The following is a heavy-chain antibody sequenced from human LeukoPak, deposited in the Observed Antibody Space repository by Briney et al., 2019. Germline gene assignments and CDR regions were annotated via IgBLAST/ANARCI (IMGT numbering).Heavy chain of an antibody. CDR1: GFTFDDYG. D-gene: IGHD1-7*01. J-gene: IGHJ4*02. CDR2: INWNGGST. V-gene: IGHV3-20*04. Sequence: GGSLRLSCAASGFTFDDYGTSWVRQAPGKGLEWVSGINWNGGSTGYADSVKGRFTISRDNAKNSLYLQMNSLRAEDTALYYCAREGDPYNWNYAYFDYWGQGTLVTVSS. CDR3: AREGDPYNWNYAYFDY.